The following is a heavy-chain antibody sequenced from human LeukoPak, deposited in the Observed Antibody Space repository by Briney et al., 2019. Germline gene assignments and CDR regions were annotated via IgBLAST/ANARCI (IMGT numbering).Heavy chain of an antibody. J-gene: IGHJ4*02. CDR2: IYYSGST. Sequence: SETLSLTCTVSGGSISSSSYYWGWIRQPPGKGLEWIGSIYYSGSTYYNPSLKSRVTISVDTSKNQFSLKLSSVTAADTAVYYCARGGRGLLPFDYWGQGTLVTVSS. CDR1: GGSISSSSYY. V-gene: IGHV4-39*07. D-gene: IGHD3-22*01. CDR3: ARGGRGLLPFDY.